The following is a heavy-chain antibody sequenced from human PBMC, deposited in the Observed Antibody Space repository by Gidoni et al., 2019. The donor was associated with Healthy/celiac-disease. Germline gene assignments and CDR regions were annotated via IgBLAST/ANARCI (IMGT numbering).Heavy chain of an antibody. Sequence: KFQGRVTITRDTSASTAYMELSSLRSEDTAVYYCARGPSVHYWGQGTLVTVSS. CDR3: ARGPSVHY. J-gene: IGHJ4*02. V-gene: IGHV1-3*01.